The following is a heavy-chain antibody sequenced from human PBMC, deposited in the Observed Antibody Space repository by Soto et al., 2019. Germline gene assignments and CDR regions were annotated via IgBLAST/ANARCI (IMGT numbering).Heavy chain of an antibody. Sequence: PSETLSLTCTVSGGSISSSSYYWGWIRQPPGKGLEWIGSIYYSGSTYYNPSLKSRVTISVDTSKNQFSLKLSSVTAADTAVYYCARRVDYYDILTGYSTGYNWFDPWGQGTLVTVSS. CDR3: ARRVDYYDILTGYSTGYNWFDP. CDR2: IYYSGST. J-gene: IGHJ5*02. CDR1: GGSISSSSYY. V-gene: IGHV4-39*01. D-gene: IGHD3-9*01.